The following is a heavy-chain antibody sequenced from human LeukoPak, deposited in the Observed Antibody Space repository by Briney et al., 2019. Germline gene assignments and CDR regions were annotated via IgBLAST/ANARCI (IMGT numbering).Heavy chain of an antibody. V-gene: IGHV1-69*04. J-gene: IGHJ5*02. D-gene: IGHD3-10*01. Sequence: ASVKVSYKASGGTFSSYAISWVRQAPGQGLEWMGRIIPILGIANYAQKFQGRVTITADKSTSTAYMELSSLRSEDTAVYYCARDGVLLWFGELLHNWFDPWGQGTLVTVSS. CDR2: IIPILGIA. CDR1: GGTFSSYA. CDR3: ARDGVLLWFGELLHNWFDP.